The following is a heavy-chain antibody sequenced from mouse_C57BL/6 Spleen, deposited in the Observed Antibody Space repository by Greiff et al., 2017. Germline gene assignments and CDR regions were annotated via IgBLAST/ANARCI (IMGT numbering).Heavy chain of an antibody. J-gene: IGHJ3*01. V-gene: IGHV1-82*01. CDR1: GYAFSSSW. CDR3: ARWGYYGSSGSWFAY. Sequence: VKLQESGPELVKPGASVKISCKASGYAFSSSWMNWVKQRPGKGLEWIGRIYPGDGDTNYNGKFKGKATLTADKSSSTAYMQLSSLTSEDSAVYFCARWGYYGSSGSWFAYWGKGTLVTVSA. D-gene: IGHD1-1*01. CDR2: IYPGDGDT.